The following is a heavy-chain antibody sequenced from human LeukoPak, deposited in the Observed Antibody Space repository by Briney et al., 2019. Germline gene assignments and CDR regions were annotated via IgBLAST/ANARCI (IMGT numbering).Heavy chain of an antibody. Sequence: SETLSLTCTVSGGSISNYYWNWIRQPPRKGLEWIGYIYYGGSTNYNPSLKSRVTISVDTSKNQFSLRLTSVTAADTAVYYCARGFDSKSTYFDYWGQGTLVTVSS. J-gene: IGHJ4*02. V-gene: IGHV4-59*01. CDR3: ARGFDSKSTYFDY. CDR1: GGSISNYY. CDR2: IYYGGST. D-gene: IGHD5-12*01.